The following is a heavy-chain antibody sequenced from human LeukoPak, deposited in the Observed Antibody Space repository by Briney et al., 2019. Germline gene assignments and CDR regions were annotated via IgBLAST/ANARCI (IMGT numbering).Heavy chain of an antibody. CDR2: ISGSGGST. V-gene: IGHV3-23*01. Sequence: PGGSLSLSCAASGFTFSTCAMGWVRQAPGKGLGWVSAISGSGGSTFYADSVKGRFTISRDNSKNTVYLQMSGLRAEDTALYYCAKARSSPTSCSRIDYWGQGTLVTVSS. CDR1: GFTFSTCA. D-gene: IGHD2-2*01. J-gene: IGHJ4*02. CDR3: AKARSSPTSCSRIDY.